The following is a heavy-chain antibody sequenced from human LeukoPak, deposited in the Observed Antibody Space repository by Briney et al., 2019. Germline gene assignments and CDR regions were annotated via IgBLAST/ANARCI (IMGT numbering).Heavy chain of an antibody. J-gene: IGHJ4*02. Sequence: GSLRLSCASSGFTFNTYEMSWVRQAPGQGLEWVSCVSSSGTTMYHAYSVKGRFTISIDNAKNSLYLQMNSLRAEDAAVYYCARRYCSSASCLFDYWGQGTLVTVSS. CDR3: ARRYCSSASCLFDY. D-gene: IGHD2-2*01. CDR2: VSSSGTTM. CDR1: GFTFNTYE. V-gene: IGHV3-48*03.